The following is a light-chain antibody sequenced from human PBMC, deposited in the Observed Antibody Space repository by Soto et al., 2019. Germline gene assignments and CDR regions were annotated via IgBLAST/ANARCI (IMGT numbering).Light chain of an antibody. CDR1: SSDVGAYNF. CDR2: DVS. J-gene: IGLJ3*02. V-gene: IGLV2-11*01. CDR3: CSYAGGYTLV. Sequence: QSALTQPRSVSGSPGQSATISCTGTSSDVGAYNFVSWYQQHPGRVPKLMIYDVSRRPSGVADRFSGSKSGNTASLTISGLQADDEADYDCCSYAGGYTLVFGGGTKLTVL.